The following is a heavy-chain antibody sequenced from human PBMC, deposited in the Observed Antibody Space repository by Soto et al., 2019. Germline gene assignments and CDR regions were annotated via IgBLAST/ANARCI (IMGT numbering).Heavy chain of an antibody. Sequence: QVQLVESGGGVVQPGRSLSLSCAASGFTFSSYGMPWVRQAPAKGLEWVAVISYDGSNKYYADSVKGRFTISRDNSKNTLYLQMNSLRAEDTAVYYCAKDIGGEPDLNYYGMDVWGQGTTVTVSS. V-gene: IGHV3-30*18. J-gene: IGHJ6*02. D-gene: IGHD3-16*01. CDR3: AKDIGGEPDLNYYGMDV. CDR1: GFTFSSYG. CDR2: ISYDGSNK.